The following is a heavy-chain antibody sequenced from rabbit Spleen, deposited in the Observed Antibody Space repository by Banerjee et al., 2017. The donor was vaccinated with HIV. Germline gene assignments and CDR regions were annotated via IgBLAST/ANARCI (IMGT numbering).Heavy chain of an antibody. D-gene: IGHD1-1*01. CDR3: ARDTSSSFSSYGMDL. V-gene: IGHV1S40*01. CDR2: IEVGSSDFT. Sequence: QSLEESGGDLVKPGASLPLTCTASGVSFSFSSYMCWVRQAPGKGLEWIACIEVGSSDFTYFATWAKGRFTISKTSSTTVTLQVTRLTAADTATYFCARDTSSSFSSYGMDLWGPGPLVTVS. J-gene: IGHJ6*01. CDR1: GVSFSFSSY.